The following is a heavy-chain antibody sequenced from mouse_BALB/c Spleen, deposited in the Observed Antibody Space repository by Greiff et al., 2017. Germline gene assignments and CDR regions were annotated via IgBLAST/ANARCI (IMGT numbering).Heavy chain of an antibody. Sequence: VQLKESGPELVKPGASVKVSSRASVYSFTAYNMYWVKQSHGKSLEWIGYIDPYNGGTSYNQKFKGKATLTVDKSSSTAFMHLNSLTSEDSAVYYCARGYYGSSSNFDYWGQGTTLTVSS. V-gene: IGHV1S135*01. D-gene: IGHD1-1*01. J-gene: IGHJ2*01. CDR3: ARGYYGSSSNFDY. CDR1: VYSFTAYN. CDR2: IDPYNGGT.